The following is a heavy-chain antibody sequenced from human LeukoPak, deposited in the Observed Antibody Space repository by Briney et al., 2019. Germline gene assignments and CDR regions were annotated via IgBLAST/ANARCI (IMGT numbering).Heavy chain of an antibody. Sequence: SETLSLTCAVYGVSFSGYYWSWIRQPPGKGLEWIGEINHSGSTNYNPSLKSRVTISVDTSKNQFSLKLSSVTAADTAVYYCARDIDYYDSSGYYYGSNWFDPWGQGTLVTVSS. CDR1: GVSFSGYY. CDR3: ARDIDYYDSSGYYYGSNWFDP. J-gene: IGHJ5*02. V-gene: IGHV4-34*01. CDR2: INHSGST. D-gene: IGHD3-22*01.